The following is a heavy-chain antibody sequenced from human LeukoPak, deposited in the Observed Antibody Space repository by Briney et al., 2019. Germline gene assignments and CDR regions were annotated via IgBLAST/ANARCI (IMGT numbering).Heavy chain of an antibody. CDR2: MNPNSGNT. V-gene: IGHV1-8*03. CDR1: GYTFSSYD. D-gene: IGHD3-10*01. CDR3: ARKGRGPYGSVNGYFDY. Sequence: ASVKVSCKASGYTFSSYDINWVRQATGQGLEWMGWMNPNSGNTGYAQKFQGRITITRNTSITTAYMELSNLRSEDTAVYYCARKGRGPYGSVNGYFDYWGQGTLVTVSS. J-gene: IGHJ4*02.